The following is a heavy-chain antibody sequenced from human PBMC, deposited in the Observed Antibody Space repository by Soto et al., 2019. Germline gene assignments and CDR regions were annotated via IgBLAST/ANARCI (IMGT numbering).Heavy chain of an antibody. CDR3: AGDPDSHYNDSHASSYP. J-gene: IGHJ5*02. V-gene: IGHV1-69*06. Sequence: SVKVSCKASGGTFSNYAISWVRQAPGQGLEWMGGIIPIFRTANYAQKFQGRVTISADKFTGTAYMELTGLRSDDTAVYYCAGDPDSHYNDSHASSYPWGQGTLVTVSS. D-gene: IGHD4-4*01. CDR2: IIPIFRTA. CDR1: GGTFSNYA.